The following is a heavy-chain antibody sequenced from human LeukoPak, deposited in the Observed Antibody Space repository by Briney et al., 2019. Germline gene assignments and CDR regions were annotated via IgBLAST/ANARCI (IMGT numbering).Heavy chain of an antibody. Sequence: GGSLRLSCAASGFTFSSYWMSWVRQAPGKGLEWVANIKQDGSEKYYVDSVKGRFTISRDNAKNSLYLQMNSLRAEDTAVYYCARAPLTQSWSGYYYYYYGMGVWGQGTTVTVSS. CDR1: GFTFSSYW. CDR2: IKQDGSEK. V-gene: IGHV3-7*01. CDR3: ARAPLTQSWSGYYYYYYGMGV. J-gene: IGHJ6*02. D-gene: IGHD3-3*01.